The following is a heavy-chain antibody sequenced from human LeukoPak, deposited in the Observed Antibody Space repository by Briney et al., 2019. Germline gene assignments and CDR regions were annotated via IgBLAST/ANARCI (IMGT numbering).Heavy chain of an antibody. CDR2: INPNSGGT. CDR3: ARTVVAATPDYNWFDP. D-gene: IGHD2-15*01. CDR1: GYTFAAYY. V-gene: IGHV1-2*02. J-gene: IGHJ5*02. Sequence: ASVKVSCKASGYTFAAYYMHWVRQAPGQGLEWLGWINPNSGGTNYAQKFQGRVTMTRDTSISTTYMELSSLTSDDTAVYYCARTVVAATPDYNWFDPWGQGTLVTVSS.